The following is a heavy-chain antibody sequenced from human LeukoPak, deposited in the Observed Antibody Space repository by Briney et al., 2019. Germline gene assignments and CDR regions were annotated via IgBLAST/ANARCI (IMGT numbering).Heavy chain of an antibody. Sequence: PSDTLSLTCTVSGGSISSGSYYWSWIRQPAGKGVEWIRRIYTSGSTNYNPSLKSRVTISVDTSKNQFSENLSFVTAADTAVSYCPKICDTSLSDYWGQGTLVTVSS. CDR2: IYTSGST. CDR1: GGSISSGSYY. J-gene: IGHJ4*02. D-gene: IGHD2-2*01. V-gene: IGHV4-61*02. CDR3: PKICDTSLSDY.